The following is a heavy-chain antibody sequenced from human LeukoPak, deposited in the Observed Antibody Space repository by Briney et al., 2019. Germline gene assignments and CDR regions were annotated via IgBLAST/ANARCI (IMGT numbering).Heavy chain of an antibody. D-gene: IGHD4-17*01. V-gene: IGHV3-7*01. J-gene: IGHJ3*02. Sequence: GGSLRLSCAASGFTFSSYWMSWVRQAPGKGLEWVANIKQDGSEKYYADFVKGRFTISRDNAKNSLYLQMNSLRAEDTAVYYCARDAGGDYGMSDNAFDIWGQGTMVTVSS. CDR2: IKQDGSEK. CDR1: GFTFSSYW. CDR3: ARDAGGDYGMSDNAFDI.